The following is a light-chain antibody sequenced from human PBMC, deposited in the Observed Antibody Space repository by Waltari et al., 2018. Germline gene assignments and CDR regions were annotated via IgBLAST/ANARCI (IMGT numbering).Light chain of an antibody. J-gene: IGLJ3*02. Sequence: QSALSQPASVSGSPGQSIPISCHGTSGDVGSHDFKLASWYQQHPGKAPKLMIYEGNKRPSGVSSRFSGSKSGNTASLTISGLQAEDEADYYCCSYAGSDTWVFGGGTKLTVL. CDR2: EGN. V-gene: IGLV2-23*01. CDR3: CSYAGSDTWV. CDR1: SGDVGSHDFKL.